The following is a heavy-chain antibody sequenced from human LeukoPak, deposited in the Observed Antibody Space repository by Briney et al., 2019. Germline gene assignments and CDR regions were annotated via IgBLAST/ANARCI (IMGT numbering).Heavy chain of an antibody. CDR1: GYTFTGYY. J-gene: IGHJ4*02. V-gene: IGHV1-2*02. Sequence: GASVTVSCKASGYTFTGYYMHWVRQAPGQGLEWMGWINPNSGGTNYAQKFQGRVTMTRDTSTSTVYMELSSLRSEDTAVYYCARNRNIRGPREPFAYWGQGTLVTVSS. D-gene: IGHD1-14*01. CDR2: INPNSGGT. CDR3: ARNRNIRGPREPFAY.